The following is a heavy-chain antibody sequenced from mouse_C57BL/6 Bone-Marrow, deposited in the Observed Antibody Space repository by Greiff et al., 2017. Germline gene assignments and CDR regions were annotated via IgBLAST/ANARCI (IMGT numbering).Heavy chain of an antibody. CDR2: INPYNGGT. J-gene: IGHJ4*01. D-gene: IGHD5-1*01. V-gene: IGHV1-19*01. CDR1: GYTFTDYY. CDR3: ARFYLYYARDY. Sequence: VQLQQSGPVLVKPGASVKMSCKASGYTFTDYYMNWVKQSHGKSLEWIGVINPYNGGTSYNQKFKGKATLTVDKSSSTAYMELNSLTSEDSAVYYCARFYLYYARDYWGQGTSVTVSS.